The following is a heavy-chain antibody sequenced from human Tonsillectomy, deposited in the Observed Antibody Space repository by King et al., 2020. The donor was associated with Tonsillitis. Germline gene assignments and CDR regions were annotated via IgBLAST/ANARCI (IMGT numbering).Heavy chain of an antibody. V-gene: IGHV1-2*02. CDR2: IRPDNVLT. CDR3: ARDHEGFRSTFGN. J-gene: IGHJ4*02. D-gene: IGHD2/OR15-2a*01. CDR1: VYPFFDFF. Sequence: QLVQSGAEVRKPGASVKGSCTTFVYPFFDFFIHLLRPATGQWRAWMGWIRPDNVLTHVAEKFQGRVKLTRDTSNRTAYMEMRSLRSDDTALYYCARDHEGFRSTFGNWGQGTHITVSS.